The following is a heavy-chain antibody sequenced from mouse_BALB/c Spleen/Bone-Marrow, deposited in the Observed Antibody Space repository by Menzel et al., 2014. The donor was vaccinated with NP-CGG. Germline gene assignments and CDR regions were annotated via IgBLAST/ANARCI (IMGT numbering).Heavy chain of an antibody. CDR3: ARNIHITTWMDY. J-gene: IGHJ4*01. CDR2: IWGGGST. Sequence: QVQLKQSGPGLVAPSQSLSITCTVSGFSLSRYSVHWVRQPPGKGLEWLGMIWGGGSTDYNSALKSRLSTSRDNSKSQAFLKMNSLQTDDTAMYYCARNIHITTWMDYWGQGTSVTVSS. CDR1: GFSLSRYS. V-gene: IGHV2-6-4*01. D-gene: IGHD1-2*01.